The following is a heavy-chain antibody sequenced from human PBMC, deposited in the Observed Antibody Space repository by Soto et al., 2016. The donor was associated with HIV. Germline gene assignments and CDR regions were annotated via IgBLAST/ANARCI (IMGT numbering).Heavy chain of an antibody. Sequence: EVQLVESGGGLVQPGGSLRLSCAASGFTFSSYNMNWVRQAPGKGLKWVSSISSSSRHYGDSVKGRFTISRDNAKNSLYLQMNSLRVEDTAVYYCARGDYSSAWDLWGQGTLVTVSS. CDR3: ARGDYSSAWDL. J-gene: IGHJ4*02. CDR1: GFTFSSYN. V-gene: IGHV3-21*01. D-gene: IGHD6-19*01. CDR2: ISSSSR.